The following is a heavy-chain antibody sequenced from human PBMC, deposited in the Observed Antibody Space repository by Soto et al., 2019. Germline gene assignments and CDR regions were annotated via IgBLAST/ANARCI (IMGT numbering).Heavy chain of an antibody. V-gene: IGHV4-38-2*02. CDR3: ATIGEWFGDAFDI. CDR2: IYHSGST. D-gene: IGHD3-10*01. Sequence: SETLSLTCTVSGYSISSGYYWGWIRQPPGKGLEWIGSIYHSGSTYYNPSLKSRVTISVDTSKNQFSLKLSSVTAADTAVYYCATIGEWFGDAFDIWGQGTMVTVSS. J-gene: IGHJ3*02. CDR1: GYSISSGYY.